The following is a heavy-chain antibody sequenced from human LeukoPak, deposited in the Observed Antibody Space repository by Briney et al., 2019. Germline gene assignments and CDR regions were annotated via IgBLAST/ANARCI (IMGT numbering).Heavy chain of an antibody. CDR2: IYHSGST. V-gene: IGHV4-4*02. CDR1: GGSISSSDW. J-gene: IGHJ6*02. CDR3: ARGNGDYGNYYYYGMDV. D-gene: IGHD4-17*01. Sequence: SETLSLTCAVSGGSISSSDWWSWVRQPPGEGLEWIGEIYHSGSTNTKPSLKSRVTISVDKSKNQVSLKLSSVTAADTAVYYCARGNGDYGNYYYYGMDVWGQGTTVTVSS.